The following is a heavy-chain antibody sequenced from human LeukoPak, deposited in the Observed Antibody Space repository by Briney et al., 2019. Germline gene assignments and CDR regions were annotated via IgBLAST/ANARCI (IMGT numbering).Heavy chain of an antibody. D-gene: IGHD2-2*01. J-gene: IGHJ1*01. V-gene: IGHV1-18*04. Sequence: ASVKVPCKASGYPFIIYGISWLRQAPGRGLEWLGGISGYNGHATYAPNVQGRVTLTTDVSASTAYMEVRNLRSDDTAVYYCARESLVPAVGTEYFQEWGQGTL. CDR1: GYPFIIYG. CDR2: ISGYNGHA. CDR3: ARESLVPAVGTEYFQE.